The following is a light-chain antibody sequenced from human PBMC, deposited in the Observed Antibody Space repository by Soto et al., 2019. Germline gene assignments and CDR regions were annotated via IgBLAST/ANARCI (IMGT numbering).Light chain of an antibody. CDR2: DDY. CDR3: GTWDSTLNVGV. CDR1: SSNVGHES. J-gene: IGLJ3*02. Sequence: QSVLTQPPSVSAAPGQTVTISCSESSSNVGHESVSWYQSLPGTAPKLLIYDDYKRPSGIPDRFSGSKSGTSATLGITGLQTGDEADYYCGTWDSTLNVGVFGGGTKVTVL. V-gene: IGLV1-51*01.